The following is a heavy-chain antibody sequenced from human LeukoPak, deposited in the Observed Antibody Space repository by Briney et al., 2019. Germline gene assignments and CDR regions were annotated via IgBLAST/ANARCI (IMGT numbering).Heavy chain of an antibody. CDR1: GYTFTGYY. CDR2: INPNSGGT. V-gene: IGHV1-2*02. CDR3: AKYSYGFNTFDY. J-gene: IGHJ4*02. D-gene: IGHD5-18*01. Sequence: ASVKVSCKASGYTFTGYYMHWVRQAPGQGLEWMGWINPNSGGTNYAQKFQGRVTMTRDTSISTPYMELSRLRSDDTAVYYCAKYSYGFNTFDYWGQGTLVTVSS.